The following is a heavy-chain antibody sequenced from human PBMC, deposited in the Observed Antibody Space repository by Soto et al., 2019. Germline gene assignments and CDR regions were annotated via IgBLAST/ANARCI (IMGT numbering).Heavy chain of an antibody. V-gene: IGHV4-31*03. CDR1: GGSISSGGYY. J-gene: IGHJ4*02. D-gene: IGHD5-18*01. CDR3: ARSGYSYGPNPLRY. CDR2: IYYSGST. Sequence: QVKLQESGPGLVKPSQTLSLTCTVSGGSISSGGYYWSWIRQHPGKGLEWIGYIYYSGSTYYNPTLKSRVTMSLDTAKNEFALKLSSVSAADTAVYYCARSGYSYGPNPLRYWGQGTLVTVSS.